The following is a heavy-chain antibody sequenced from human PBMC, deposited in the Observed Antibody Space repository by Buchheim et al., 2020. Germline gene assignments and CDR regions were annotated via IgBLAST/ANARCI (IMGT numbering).Heavy chain of an antibody. CDR1: GFMFSSYE. D-gene: IGHD3-10*01. CDR2: ISSSGDTI. CDR3: ARDRGFVIDY. V-gene: IGHV3-48*03. J-gene: IGHJ4*02. Sequence: EVQLVESGGGLVQPGGSLRLSCAASGFMFSSYEMNWDRQAPGKGLEWVSYISSSGDTIHYADSVKGRFTISRDNAKNSLDLQMNSLRVDDTAVYYCARDRGFVIDYWGQGAL.